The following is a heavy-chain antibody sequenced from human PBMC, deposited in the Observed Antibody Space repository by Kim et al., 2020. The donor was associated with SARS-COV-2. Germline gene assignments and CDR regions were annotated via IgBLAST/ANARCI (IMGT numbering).Heavy chain of an antibody. V-gene: IGHV4-39*07. J-gene: IGHJ4*02. Sequence: SETLSLTCTVSGGSISSSSYYWGWIRQPPGKGLEWIGSIYYSGSTYYNPYLKSRVTISVDTSKNQFSLKLSSVTAADTAVYYCARVPATASGFDYWGQGTLVTVSS. CDR2: IYYSGST. CDR1: GGSISSSSYY. CDR3: ARVPATASGFDY. D-gene: IGHD2-2*01.